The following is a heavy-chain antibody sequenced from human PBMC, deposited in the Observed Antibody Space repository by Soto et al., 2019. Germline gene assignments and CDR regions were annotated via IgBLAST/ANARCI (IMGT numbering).Heavy chain of an antibody. CDR2: IYYSGST. CDR1: GGSIRSDGSY. D-gene: IGHD5-18*01. J-gene: IGHJ4*02. V-gene: IGHV4-31*11. Sequence: SETLSLTCAVSGGSIRSDGSYWTWIRQLPGGGLEWIGYIYYSGSTSYNPSLESRASISVDSSENQFSLRLTSVTAADTAVYYCARRAGNRRGYPIDSWGQGTLVTVSS. CDR3: ARRAGNRRGYPIDS.